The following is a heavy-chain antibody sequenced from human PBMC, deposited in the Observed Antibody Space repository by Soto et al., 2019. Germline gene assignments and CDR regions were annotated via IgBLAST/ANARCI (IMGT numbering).Heavy chain of an antibody. V-gene: IGHV4-34*01. CDR3: ARDSMTTVTTHYYYYYGMDV. CDR1: GGSFSGYY. Sequence: SETLSLTCAVYGGSFSGYYWSWIRQPPGKGLEWIGEINHSGSTNYNPSLKSRVAISVDTSKNSLYLQMNSLRAEDTAVYYCARDSMTTVTTHYYYYYGMDVWGQGTTVTVSS. D-gene: IGHD4-17*01. CDR2: INHSGST. J-gene: IGHJ6*02.